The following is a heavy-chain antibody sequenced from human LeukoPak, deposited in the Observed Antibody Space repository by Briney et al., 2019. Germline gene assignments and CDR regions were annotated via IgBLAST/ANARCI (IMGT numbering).Heavy chain of an antibody. J-gene: IGHJ6*03. CDR3: ARVVGDSSSWYLYYYYYYMDV. CDR2: IYYSGST. V-gene: IGHV4-39*07. CDR1: GGSISSSSYY. D-gene: IGHD6-13*01. Sequence: SETLSLTCTVSGGSISSSSYYWGWIRQPPGKGLEWIGSIYYSGSTYYNPSLKSRVTISVDTSKNQFSLKLSSVTAADTAVYYCARVVGDSSSWYLYYYYYYMDVWGKGTTVTVSS.